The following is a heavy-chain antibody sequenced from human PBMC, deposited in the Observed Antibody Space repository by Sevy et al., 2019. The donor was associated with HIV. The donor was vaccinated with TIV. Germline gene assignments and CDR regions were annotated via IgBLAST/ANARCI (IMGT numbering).Heavy chain of an antibody. J-gene: IGHJ4*02. D-gene: IGHD5-18*01. CDR2: ISYDGTSK. V-gene: IGHV3-30-3*01. CDR1: GFPFSSYA. CDR3: ARGVIVDTALFTHFDH. Sequence: GGSLRLSCAASGFPFSSYAMYWVRQAPGKGLEWVAVISYDGTSKYYADTVKGRFTISRDNSKNTLYLQMNSLRAEDTAVYYCARGVIVDTALFTHFDHWGQGTLVTVSS.